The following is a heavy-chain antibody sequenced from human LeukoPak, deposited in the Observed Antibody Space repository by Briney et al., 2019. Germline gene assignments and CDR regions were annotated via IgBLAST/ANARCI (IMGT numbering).Heavy chain of an antibody. CDR1: GFGFSNYW. V-gene: IGHV3-7*01. CDR2: MNEDGSEK. D-gene: IGHD4-11*01. J-gene: IGHJ4*02. Sequence: GGSLRLSCAASGFGFSNYWMSWVRQAPGKGLEWVANMNEDGSEKNYVNSVKGRFTISRDNAQDSLYLQMNSLRAEDTAVYYCARDRGYSNFDYWGQGTLLTVSS. CDR3: ARDRGYSNFDY.